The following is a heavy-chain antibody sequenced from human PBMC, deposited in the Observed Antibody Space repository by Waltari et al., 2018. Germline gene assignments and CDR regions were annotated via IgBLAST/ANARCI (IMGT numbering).Heavy chain of an antibody. CDR2: IYTSGST. V-gene: IGHV4-4*07. D-gene: IGHD6-19*01. J-gene: IGHJ6*03. Sequence: QVQLQESGPGLVKPSETLSLTCTVSGGSISSYYWSWIRQPAGKGLEWIGRIYTSGSTNYNPSLKSRVTMSVDTSKNQFSLNLSSVTAADTAVYYCARHFYSSAWSHYYYYMDVWGKGTTVTVSS. CDR1: GGSISSYY. CDR3: ARHFYSSAWSHYYYYMDV.